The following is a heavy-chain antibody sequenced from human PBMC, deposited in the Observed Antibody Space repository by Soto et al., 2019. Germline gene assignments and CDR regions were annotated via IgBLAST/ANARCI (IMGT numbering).Heavy chain of an antibody. CDR3: ARGGRVGLTGYYGVYGMDV. V-gene: IGHV1-69*01. CDR1: GGTFSSYA. CDR2: IIPIFGTA. D-gene: IGHD3-9*01. J-gene: IGHJ6*02. Sequence: QVQLVQSGAEVKKPGSSVKVSCKASGGTFSSYAISWVRQAPEQGLEWRGGIIPIFGTANYAQKFQGRVTITADESTRTAYMELSSLRSEDTAVYYCARGGRVGLTGYYGVYGMDVWGQGTTVTVSS.